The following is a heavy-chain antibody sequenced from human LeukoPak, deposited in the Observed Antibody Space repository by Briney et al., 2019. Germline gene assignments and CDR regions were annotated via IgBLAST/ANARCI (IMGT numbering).Heavy chain of an antibody. J-gene: IGHJ4*02. D-gene: IGHD5-12*01. Sequence: GGPLRPSCAASGFTFSSYTMNWVRQAPGKGLEWVSSISSNSGYIYYADSVKGRLSISRDNAENSLYLQMNSLRAEETAMYYCASSRGSITPPAYDYWGRGTLVTVSS. V-gene: IGHV3-21*01. CDR1: GFTFSSYT. CDR3: ASSRGSITPPAYDY. CDR2: ISSNSGYI.